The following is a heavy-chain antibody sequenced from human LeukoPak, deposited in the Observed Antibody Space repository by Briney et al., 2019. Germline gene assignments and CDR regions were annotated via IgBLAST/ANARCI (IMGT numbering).Heavy chain of an antibody. V-gene: IGHV3-30*18. CDR3: AKGGVSDRGSWYGDYFDY. D-gene: IGHD6-13*01. Sequence: GGSLRLSCEASGFNFSSYGMHWVRQAPGKGLEWVAVLSADGSHKQFADSVKDRFAISRDSSKKTLYLQMNGLRAEDTAVYYCAKGGVSDRGSWYGDYFDYWGQGTLVTVSS. J-gene: IGHJ4*02. CDR1: GFNFSSYG. CDR2: LSADGSHK.